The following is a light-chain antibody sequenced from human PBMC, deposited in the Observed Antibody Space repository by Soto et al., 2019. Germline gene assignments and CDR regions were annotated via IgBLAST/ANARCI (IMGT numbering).Light chain of an antibody. CDR2: DAS. V-gene: IGKV3-20*01. CDR1: QSVSSNY. J-gene: IGKJ1*01. CDR3: QQYGSSPT. Sequence: EIVLTQSPGTLSLSPGERATLSCRSSQSVSSNYLAWYQQKPGQAPRLLIYDASSRATGIPDRFSGSGSGTDFTLTISRLEAEDCAVYYCQQYGSSPTFGQGTKVEIK.